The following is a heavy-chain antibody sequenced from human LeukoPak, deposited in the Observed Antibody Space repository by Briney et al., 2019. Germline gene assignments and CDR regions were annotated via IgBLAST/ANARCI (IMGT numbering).Heavy chain of an antibody. D-gene: IGHD5-24*01. V-gene: IGHV1-69*04. J-gene: IGHJ3*02. CDR1: GDTFRSHS. Sequence: ASVKVSCKTSGDTFRSHSISWVRQAPGQGLEWMGRIVPIFDVKNYAQNFQGRVRITADKSTSTVYMELSSLRSEDTAVFYCARDREMATGGFDIWGQGTMVTVYS. CDR3: ARDREMATGGFDI. CDR2: IVPIFDVK.